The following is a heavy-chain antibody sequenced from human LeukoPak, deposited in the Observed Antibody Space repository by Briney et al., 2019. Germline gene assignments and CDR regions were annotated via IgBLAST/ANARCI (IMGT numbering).Heavy chain of an antibody. CDR1: GYSFTSYW. CDR3: ARRSNTMVRGVSSDTFDI. Sequence: GEPLKISCKGSGYSFTSYWIGWVRQMPGKGLEWMGIIYPGGSDTRYSPSFQGQVTISADKSISTAYLQWSSLKASDTAMYYCARRSNTMVRGVSSDTFDIWGQGTIVTVSS. CDR2: IYPGGSDT. V-gene: IGHV5-51*01. D-gene: IGHD3-10*01. J-gene: IGHJ3*02.